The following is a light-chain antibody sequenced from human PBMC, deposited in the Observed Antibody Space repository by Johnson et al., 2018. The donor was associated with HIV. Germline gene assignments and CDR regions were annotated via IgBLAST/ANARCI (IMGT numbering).Light chain of an antibody. CDR2: ENN. Sequence: SVLTQPPSVSAAPGQKVTISCSGSSSNIGNNYVSWYQQLPGTAPKLLIYENNKRPSGIPDRFSGSKSGTSATLGITGLQTGDEADYYCGTWDSRLSYNYVFGTGTKVTVL. CDR1: SSNIGNNY. CDR3: GTWDSRLSYNYV. J-gene: IGLJ1*01. V-gene: IGLV1-51*02.